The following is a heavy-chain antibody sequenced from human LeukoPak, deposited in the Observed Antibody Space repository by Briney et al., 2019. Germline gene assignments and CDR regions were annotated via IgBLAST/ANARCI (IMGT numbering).Heavy chain of an antibody. CDR1: GFTFSSYN. CDR2: ITTRSSYI. J-gene: IGHJ4*02. D-gene: IGHD4-17*01. V-gene: IGHV3-21*04. CDR3: ARGDTTVTRHFDY. Sequence: GGSLRLSCAASGFTFSSYNMNWVRQAPGKGLEWVSSITTRSSYIDYADSVKGRFTISRDNAKNSLYLQMNSLRAEDTAIYYCARGDTTVTRHFDYWGQGTLVTVSS.